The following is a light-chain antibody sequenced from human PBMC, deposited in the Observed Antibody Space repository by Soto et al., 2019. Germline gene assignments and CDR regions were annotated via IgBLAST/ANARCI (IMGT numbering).Light chain of an antibody. CDR3: QQYHNWPPLT. J-gene: IGKJ4*01. Sequence: EIVMTQSPATLSVSPGERATLSRRASQSVSNYLAWYQQKPGQAPRLLIYGASTRATGIPARFSGGGSETDFTLTISSLQSEDFAVYYCQQYHNWPPLTFGGGTKVEIK. CDR1: QSVSNY. CDR2: GAS. V-gene: IGKV3-15*01.